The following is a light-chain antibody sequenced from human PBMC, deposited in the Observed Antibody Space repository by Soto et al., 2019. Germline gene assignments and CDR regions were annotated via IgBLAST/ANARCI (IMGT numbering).Light chain of an antibody. CDR3: SSHTSRNTIV. V-gene: IGLV2-14*01. CDR2: EVS. CDR1: SSDVGGYNY. J-gene: IGLJ1*01. Sequence: QRGRAQPASVSGYPGQSITISCTGTSSDVGGYNYVSWYQQHPGKAPKLMIYEVSKRPSGVSNRFSGSKSYNTASLTISGLQAEDEADYYCSSHTSRNTIVFAPGTKVTVL.